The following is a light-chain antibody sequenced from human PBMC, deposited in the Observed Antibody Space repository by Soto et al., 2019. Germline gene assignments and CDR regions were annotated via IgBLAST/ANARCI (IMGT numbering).Light chain of an antibody. Sequence: EIVLTQSPATLSLSPGERATHSCGASQSVSSSSLAWYQQKPGLAPRLLSYDASSRATGIPDRFSGSGSGTDFTLTISRLEPEDWAVYYCQQYGSSPYTFGKGTKLDIK. J-gene: IGKJ2*01. CDR3: QQYGSSPYT. CDR1: QSVSSSS. V-gene: IGKV3D-20*01. CDR2: DAS.